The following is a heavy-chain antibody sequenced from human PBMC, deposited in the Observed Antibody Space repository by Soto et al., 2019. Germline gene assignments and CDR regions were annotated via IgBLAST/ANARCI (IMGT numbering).Heavy chain of an antibody. J-gene: IGHJ4*02. Sequence: QVQLVQSGAEVKKPGSSVKVSCKASGGTFSSYAISWVRQAPGQGLEWMGGIIPIFGTANYAQKFQGRVTITADESTSTAYTELSSLRSEDTAVYYCARERPPGLAAAAKHSTGTLEYWGQGTLVTVSS. D-gene: IGHD6-13*01. CDR1: GGTFSSYA. CDR2: IIPIFGTA. V-gene: IGHV1-69*01. CDR3: ARERPPGLAAAAKHSTGTLEY.